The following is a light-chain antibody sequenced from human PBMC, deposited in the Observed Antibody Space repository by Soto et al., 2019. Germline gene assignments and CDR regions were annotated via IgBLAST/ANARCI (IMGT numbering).Light chain of an antibody. CDR3: SLYAGSNNYVV. CDR1: SSDDGGYNY. CDR2: EVS. J-gene: IGLJ2*01. Sequence: QSVLTQPPSASGSPGQSVTISCTGTSSDDGGYNYVSWYQQHPGKAPKLMIYEVSKRPSGVPDRFSGSKSGNTASLTVSGLQAEDEADYYCSLYAGSNNYVVFGGGTKLTVL. V-gene: IGLV2-8*01.